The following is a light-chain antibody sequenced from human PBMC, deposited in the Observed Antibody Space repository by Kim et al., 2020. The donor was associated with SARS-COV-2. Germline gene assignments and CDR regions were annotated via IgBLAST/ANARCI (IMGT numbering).Light chain of an antibody. J-gene: IGLJ2*01. CDR3: QAWDSSCVV. CDR2: QDS. CDR1: KLGDKY. V-gene: IGLV3-1*01. Sequence: SYELTQPPSVSVSPGQTASITCSGDKLGDKYACWYQQKPGQSPVLVIYQDSKWPSGIPERFSGSNSGNTATLTISGTQAMDEADYYCQAWDSSCVVFGGGTQLTVL.